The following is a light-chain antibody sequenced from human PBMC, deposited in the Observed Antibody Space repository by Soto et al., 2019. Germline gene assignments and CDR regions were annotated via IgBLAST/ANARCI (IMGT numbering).Light chain of an antibody. CDR2: DND. J-gene: IGLJ1*01. CDR3: ATRDDRLTAAV. V-gene: IGLV1-51*01. CDR1: NSNRNSF. Sequence: QSVLTQPPSVSAAPEQKGTISFSGSNSNRNSFVSWYQHAPGTAPKRLIYDNDKRASGIHHRLSGSNSGMSATLDVTGVQTGDEAEYYCATRDDRLTAAVFGPGTKLTVL.